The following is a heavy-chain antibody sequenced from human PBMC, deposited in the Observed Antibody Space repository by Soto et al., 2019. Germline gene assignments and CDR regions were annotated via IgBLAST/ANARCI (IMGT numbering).Heavy chain of an antibody. CDR2: IYLDDDK. D-gene: IGHD1-20*01. V-gene: IGHV2-5*02. CDR1: GFSLSTSGMG. Sequence: QITLKESGPTLVKPTQTLTLTCTFSGFSLSTSGMGVGWIHQPQGKALEWLAVIYLDDDKQYSPSLRSSRTISKDTSKSQVVLTITHLFSEDTATYFCALLICRGITPYFPYWGQGSLVTVS. J-gene: IGHJ4*02. CDR3: ALLICRGITPYFPY.